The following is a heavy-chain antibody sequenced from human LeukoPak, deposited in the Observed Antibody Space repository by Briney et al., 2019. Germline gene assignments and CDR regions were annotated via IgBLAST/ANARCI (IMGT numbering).Heavy chain of an antibody. Sequence: ASVKVSCKASGGTFSSYAISWVRQAPGQGLEWMGGIIPISGTANYAQKFQGRVTITADESTSTAYMELSSLRSEDTAVYYCATPPAYCSSTSCYYFDYWGQGTLVTVSS. CDR2: IIPISGTA. CDR3: ATPPAYCSSTSCYYFDY. J-gene: IGHJ4*02. D-gene: IGHD2-2*01. V-gene: IGHV1-69*13. CDR1: GGTFSSYA.